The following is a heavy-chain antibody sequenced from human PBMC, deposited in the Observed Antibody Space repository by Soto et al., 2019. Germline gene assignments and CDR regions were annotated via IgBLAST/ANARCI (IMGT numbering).Heavy chain of an antibody. CDR1: GDTFNNYI. CDR2: FIPFHDAA. V-gene: IGHV1-69*16. CDR3: ANSPFEEGGIYYGFDV. J-gene: IGHJ6*02. D-gene: IGHD3-16*01. Sequence: QVQLVQSGAEVKKPGSSVKVSCKASGDTFNNYIISWVRQAPGQGLEWMGGFIPFHDAADYIQKFHGRLMITADESTSTVFMELSSLRSEDTAVYYCANSPFEEGGIYYGFDVWGQGTTVTVSS.